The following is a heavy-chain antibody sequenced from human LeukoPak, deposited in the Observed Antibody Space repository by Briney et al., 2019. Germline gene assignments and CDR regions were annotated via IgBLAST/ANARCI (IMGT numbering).Heavy chain of an antibody. Sequence: GGTLRLSCAASGFTFSSYGMSWVRQAPGKGLEWVSAISGSGGSTYYADSVKGRFTISRDNSKNTLYLQMNSLRAEDTAVYYCARDAASGIAVAGLIDYWGQGTLVTVSS. CDR2: ISGSGGST. D-gene: IGHD6-19*01. CDR3: ARDAASGIAVAGLIDY. V-gene: IGHV3-23*01. CDR1: GFTFSSYG. J-gene: IGHJ4*02.